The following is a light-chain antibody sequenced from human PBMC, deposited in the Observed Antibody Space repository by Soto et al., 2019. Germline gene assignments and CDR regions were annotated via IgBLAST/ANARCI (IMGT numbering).Light chain of an antibody. J-gene: IGKJ1*01. V-gene: IGKV3-11*01. CDR1: QSVSSY. CDR2: DAS. CDR3: QQYGSSGT. Sequence: EIVLTQSPATLSLWPGERATLSCRASQSVSSYLAWYQQKPGQAPRLLIYDASNRATGIPARFSGSGSGTDFTLTISRLEPEDFAVYYCQQYGSSGTFGQGTKVDI.